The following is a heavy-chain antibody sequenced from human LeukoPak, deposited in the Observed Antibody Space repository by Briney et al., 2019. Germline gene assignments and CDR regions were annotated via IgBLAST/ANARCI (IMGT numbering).Heavy chain of an antibody. V-gene: IGHV3-11*04. CDR2: ITNSGRST. Sequence: GGSLRLSREASGFSFSNYFMSWIRQAPGKGLEWVSYITNSGRSTNYADAVRGRFTISRDNAKKSVYLEMTDLRAEDTAAYYCAREASGNYHVFDSWGQGTLVTVSS. J-gene: IGHJ4*02. CDR3: AREASGNYHVFDS. D-gene: IGHD1-26*01. CDR1: GFSFSNYF.